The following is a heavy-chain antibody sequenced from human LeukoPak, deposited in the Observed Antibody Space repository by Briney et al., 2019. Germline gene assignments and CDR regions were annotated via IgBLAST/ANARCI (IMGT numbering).Heavy chain of an antibody. J-gene: IGHJ4*02. CDR2: NYYSGST. D-gene: IGHD3-9*01. Sequence: PSETLSLTCTVSGGSISSYYWSWIRHPPGKGLEWIGYNYYSGSTNYNPSIKSRVTISVDTSKNQFSLKLSSVTAADTAVYYCARAPQYYDILTGYPYYFDYWGQGTLATVSS. CDR3: ARAPQYYDILTGYPYYFDY. CDR1: GGSISSYY. V-gene: IGHV4-59*01.